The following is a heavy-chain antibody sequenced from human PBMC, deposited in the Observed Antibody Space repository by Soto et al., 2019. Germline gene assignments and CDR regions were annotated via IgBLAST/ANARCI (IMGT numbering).Heavy chain of an antibody. Sequence: GSLRLAGTASGFTFRSYGMHWVRQAPGKGLEWVAVIWYDGSNKYYADSVKGRFTISRDNSKNTLYLQMNSLRAEDTAVYYCARDDLGNSGDYLHLITSPGAYGMDVWGQGTTVTV. CDR3: ARDDLGNSGDYLHLITSPGAYGMDV. J-gene: IGHJ6*02. CDR1: GFTFRSYG. CDR2: IWYDGSNK. V-gene: IGHV3-33*01. D-gene: IGHD4-17*01.